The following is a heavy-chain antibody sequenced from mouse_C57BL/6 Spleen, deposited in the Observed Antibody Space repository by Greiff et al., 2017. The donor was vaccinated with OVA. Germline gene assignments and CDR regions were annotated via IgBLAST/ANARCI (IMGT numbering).Heavy chain of an antibody. CDR1: GFTFSSYG. CDR2: ISSGGSYT. CDR3: ARPYGNYPYYYAMDY. J-gene: IGHJ4*01. V-gene: IGHV5-6*02. D-gene: IGHD2-1*01. Sequence: DVKLVESGGDLVKPGGSLKLSCAASGFTFSSYGMSWVRQTPDKRLEWVATISSGGSYTYYPDSVKGRFTISRDNAKNTLYLQMSSLKSEDTAMYYCARPYGNYPYYYAMDYWGQGTSVTVSS.